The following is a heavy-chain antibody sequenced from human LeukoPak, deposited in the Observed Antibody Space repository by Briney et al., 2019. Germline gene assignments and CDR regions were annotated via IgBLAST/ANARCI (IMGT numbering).Heavy chain of an antibody. CDR2: INHSGSI. D-gene: IGHD3-10*01. CDR3: ARGYYGSGSHCCHMAV. J-gene: IGHJ6*03. CDR1: VGSFSGYY. V-gene: IGHV4-34*01. Sequence: SEILSLSCAVYVGSFSGYYWSWIRQPPGEGLGWVGEINHSGSINYNSSLKCRVTISVDPSKSQFSLKLISVTAADTAVYYCARGYYGSGSHCCHMAVWGKETTITVS.